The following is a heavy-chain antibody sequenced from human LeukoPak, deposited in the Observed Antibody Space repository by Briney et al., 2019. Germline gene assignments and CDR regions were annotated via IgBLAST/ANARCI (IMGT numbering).Heavy chain of an antibody. D-gene: IGHD3-22*01. Sequence: SETLSLTCTVSGGSISSYYWSWIRQPPGKELEWIGYIYYSGSTNYNPSLKSRVTISVDTSKNQFSLKLSSVTAADTAVYYCARFVPMVVSEGYFDYWGQGTLVTVSS. CDR1: GGSISSYY. J-gene: IGHJ4*02. CDR2: IYYSGST. V-gene: IGHV4-59*01. CDR3: ARFVPMVVSEGYFDY.